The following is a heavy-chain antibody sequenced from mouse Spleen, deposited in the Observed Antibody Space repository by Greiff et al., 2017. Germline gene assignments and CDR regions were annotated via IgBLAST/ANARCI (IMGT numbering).Heavy chain of an antibody. J-gene: IGHJ1*03. CDR3: ARFPLRFWYFDV. Sequence: EVKLVESGGGLVKPGGSLKLSCAASGFTFSDYGMHWVRQAPEKGLEWVAYISSGSSSIYYADTVKGRFSISRDNAKNTLFLQMTSLRSEDTAMYYCARFPLRFWYFDVWGTGTTVTVSS. V-gene: IGHV5-17*01. D-gene: IGHD1-1*01. CDR2: ISSGSSSI. CDR1: GFTFSDYG.